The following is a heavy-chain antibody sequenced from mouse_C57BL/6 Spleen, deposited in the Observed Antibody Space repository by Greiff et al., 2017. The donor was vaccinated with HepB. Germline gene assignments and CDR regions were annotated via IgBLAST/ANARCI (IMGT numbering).Heavy chain of an antibody. D-gene: IGHD1-1*01. V-gene: IGHV14-1*01. CDR1: GFNIKDYY. CDR2: IDPEDGDT. CDR3: TTGFLITTVVEGLFAY. J-gene: IGHJ3*01. Sequence: EVQLQQSGAELVRPGASVKLSCTASGFNIKDYYMHWVKQRPEQGLEWIGRIDPEDGDTEYAPKFQGKATMTADTSSNTAYLQLSSLTSEDTAVYYCTTGFLITTVVEGLFAYWGQGTLVTVSA.